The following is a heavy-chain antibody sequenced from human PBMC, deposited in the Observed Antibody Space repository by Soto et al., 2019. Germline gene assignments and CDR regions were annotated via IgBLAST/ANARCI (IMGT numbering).Heavy chain of an antibody. CDR1: GGSVSSGSYY. J-gene: IGHJ4*02. D-gene: IGHD6-19*01. CDR2: IYYSGST. V-gene: IGHV4-61*01. Sequence: SGTLSLTCTVSGGSVSSGSYYWSWIRQPPGKGLEWIGYIYYSGSTNYNPSLKSRVTISVDTSKNQFSLKLSSVTAADTAVYYCARDGYSSGWYDYWGQGTLVTVSS. CDR3: ARDGYSSGWYDY.